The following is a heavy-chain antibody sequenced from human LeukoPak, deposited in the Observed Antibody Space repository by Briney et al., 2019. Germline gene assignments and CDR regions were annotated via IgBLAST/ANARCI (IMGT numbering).Heavy chain of an antibody. CDR3: ARARGGREQAFDY. CDR2: MHYSGST. J-gene: IGHJ4*02. Sequence: SETLSLTCSVSGGSITKNGYYWGWIRQSPETGLEWIGSMHYSGSTYYNPSLNSRVTISVDTPKNQFSLKLTSVTAADTAVYYCARARGGREQAFDYWGQGTLVTVSS. CDR1: GGSITKNGYY. V-gene: IGHV4-39*07. D-gene: IGHD3-16*01.